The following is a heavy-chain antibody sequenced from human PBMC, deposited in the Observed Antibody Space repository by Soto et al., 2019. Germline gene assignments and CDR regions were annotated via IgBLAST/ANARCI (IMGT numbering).Heavy chain of an antibody. Sequence: QVQLQESGPGVVKPSQTLSLTCSVSGGSISSGGYTWNWIRQHPGKGLEWIGYISYSGTTYYNPSLKSGFTIRGEPSKNQFSVRLFSVTAADPAVYFGGRGEAARLERRSALGGQGTLVPVSS. CDR3: GRGEAARLERRSAL. J-gene: IGHJ4*02. CDR1: GGSISSGGYT. CDR2: ISYSGTT. V-gene: IGHV4-31*03. D-gene: IGHD6-6*01.